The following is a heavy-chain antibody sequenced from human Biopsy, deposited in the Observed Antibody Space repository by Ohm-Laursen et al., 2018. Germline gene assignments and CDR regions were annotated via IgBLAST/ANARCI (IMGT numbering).Heavy chain of an antibody. CDR1: DGSINSNDYY. J-gene: IGHJ6*02. D-gene: IGHD3-22*01. Sequence: GTLSLTCIVSDGSINSNDYYWGWIRQAPGKGLEWLGSVHYSGATYYNPPLTSRATISVDTAKNQFFLKLRSATAADTAVYYCVRGVDYYDPYHYYALDVWGQGTTVTVSS. V-gene: IGHV4-39*01. CDR2: VHYSGAT. CDR3: VRGVDYYDPYHYYALDV.